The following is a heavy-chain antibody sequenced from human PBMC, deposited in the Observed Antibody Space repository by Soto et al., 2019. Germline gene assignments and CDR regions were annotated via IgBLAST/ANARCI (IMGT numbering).Heavy chain of an antibody. J-gene: IGHJ6*02. D-gene: IGHD3-22*01. V-gene: IGHV4-34*01. CDR2: INHSGST. CDR1: GGSFSGYY. CDR3: ARGWHYYDSSGYPFRAYYGMDV. Sequence: SETLSLTCAVYGGSFSGYYWSWIRQPPGKGLEWIGEINHSGSTNYNPSLKSRVTISVDTSKNQFSLKLSSVTAADTAVYYCARGWHYYDSSGYPFRAYYGMDVWGQGTTVTVSS.